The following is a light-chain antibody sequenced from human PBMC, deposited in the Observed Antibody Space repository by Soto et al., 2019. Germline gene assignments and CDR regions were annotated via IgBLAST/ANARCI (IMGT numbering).Light chain of an antibody. V-gene: IGLV2-23*02. CDR2: EVR. Sequence: QSVLTQPASVSGSPGQSITISCTGTSSDVGSYDLGSWYQQHPGKAPKLMIYEVRKRPSGLSNRFSGSKSGNTASLTISGLQAEDEADYYCCSYAGTSTLVFGRGTKVTVL. J-gene: IGLJ2*01. CDR3: CSYAGTSTLV. CDR1: SSDVGSYDL.